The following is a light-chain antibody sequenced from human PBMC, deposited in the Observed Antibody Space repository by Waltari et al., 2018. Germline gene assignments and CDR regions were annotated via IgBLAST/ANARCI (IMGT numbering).Light chain of an antibody. Sequence: DIQVSQSTSSLSASVGDRVTITCRASQSISSYLNWYQQKPGKAPKLLIYAASSLQSGVPSRFSGSGSGTDFTLTISSLQPEDFATYYCQQSYSTLFTFGQGTRLEIK. CDR2: AAS. J-gene: IGKJ5*01. V-gene: IGKV1-39*01. CDR3: QQSYSTLFT. CDR1: QSISSY.